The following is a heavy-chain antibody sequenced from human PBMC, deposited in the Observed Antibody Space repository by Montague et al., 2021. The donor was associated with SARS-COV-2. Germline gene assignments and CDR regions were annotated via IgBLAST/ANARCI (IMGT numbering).Heavy chain of an antibody. V-gene: IGHV4-59*08. D-gene: IGHD2-15*01. Sequence: SETLSLTCAGAVHSGSRVYRSWFGQHPGERLECNQFVSGIVITNYNPSLTSRVTMSVYTSKNQFSLKVNSVTAADTAVYYCARHYSATLPAVYWGQGTMVTVPS. J-gene: IGHJ4*02. CDR2: VSGIVIT. CDR1: VHSGSRVY. CDR3: ARHYSATLPAVY.